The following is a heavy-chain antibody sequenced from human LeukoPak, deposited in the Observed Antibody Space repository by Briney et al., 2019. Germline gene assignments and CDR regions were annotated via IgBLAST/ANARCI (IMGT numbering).Heavy chain of an antibody. CDR2: IYHSGST. D-gene: IGHD1-14*01. V-gene: IGHV4-59*01. J-gene: IGHJ5*02. CDR3: ARARPINTEHIGFDP. CDR1: GGSISSYY. Sequence: SETLSLTCTVSGGSISSYYWSRIRQPPGKGLEWIGYIYHSGSTNYNPSLKSRVTISVDTSKNQFSLKLSSVTAADTAVYYCARARPINTEHIGFDPWGQGTLVTVSS.